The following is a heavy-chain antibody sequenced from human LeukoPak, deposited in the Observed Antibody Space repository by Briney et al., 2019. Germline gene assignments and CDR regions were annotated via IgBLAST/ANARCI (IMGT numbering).Heavy chain of an antibody. J-gene: IGHJ6*03. V-gene: IGHV1-69*05. CDR1: GGPFSPYS. Sequence: ASVKVSCKASGGPFSPYSVTWVRQAPGQGLKWMGGIIPVFGTANYAQKFQGRVTITTDESTTTAYMELSGLTSEDTAMYYCARVDRYYFYLDVWGKGTMVTVSS. CDR3: ARVDRYYFYLDV. CDR2: IIPVFGTA.